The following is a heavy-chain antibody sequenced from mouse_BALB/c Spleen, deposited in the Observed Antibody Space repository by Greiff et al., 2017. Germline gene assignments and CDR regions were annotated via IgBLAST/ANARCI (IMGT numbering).Heavy chain of an antibody. Sequence: EVKLMESGGGLVKPGGSLKLSCAASGFTFSSYAMSWVRQSPEKRLEWVAEISSGGSYTYYPDTVTGRFTISRDNAKNTLYLEMSSLRSEDTAMYYCARDDRYDGYWYFDVWGAGTTVTVSS. CDR3: ARDDRYDGYWYFDV. D-gene: IGHD2-14*01. CDR1: GFTFSSYA. J-gene: IGHJ1*01. V-gene: IGHV5-9-4*01. CDR2: ISSGGSYT.